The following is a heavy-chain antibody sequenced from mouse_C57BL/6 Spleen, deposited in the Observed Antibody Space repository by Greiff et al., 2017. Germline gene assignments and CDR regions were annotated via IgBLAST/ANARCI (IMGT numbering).Heavy chain of an antibody. CDR2: INPGSGGT. Sequence: QVQLQQSGAELVRPGTSVKVSCKASGYAFTNYLIEWVKQRPGQGLEWIGVINPGSGGTNYNEKFKGKATLTADKSSSTAYMQLSSLTSEDSAVYFCAAGDYDGGLAYWGQGTLVTVSA. J-gene: IGHJ3*01. D-gene: IGHD2-4*01. CDR3: AAGDYDGGLAY. V-gene: IGHV1-54*01. CDR1: GYAFTNYL.